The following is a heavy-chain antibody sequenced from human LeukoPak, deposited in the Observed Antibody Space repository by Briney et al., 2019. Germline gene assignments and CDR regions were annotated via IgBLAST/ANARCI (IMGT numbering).Heavy chain of an antibody. CDR3: ARDGAAAGTESYFDY. V-gene: IGHV3-53*01. CDR1: GFTVSSNY. D-gene: IGHD6-13*01. CDR2: IYSGGST. J-gene: IGHJ4*02. Sequence: GGSLRLSCAASGFTVSSNYMSWVRQAPGKGLEWVSVIYSGGSTYYADSVKGRFTISRDNSKNTLYLQMNSLRAEDTAVYYCARDGAAAGTESYFDYWGQGTLVTVSS.